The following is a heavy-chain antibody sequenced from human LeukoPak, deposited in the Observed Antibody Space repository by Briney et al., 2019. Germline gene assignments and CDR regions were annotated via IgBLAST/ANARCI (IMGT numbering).Heavy chain of an antibody. J-gene: IGHJ5*02. CDR3: ARLNEGNWFDP. CDR2: IIPTFGTA. Sequence: ASVKVSCKASGGTFSSYAISWVRQAPGQGFEWMGGIIPTFGTANYAQKFQGRVTITADESTSTAYMELSSLRSEDTAVYYCARLNEGNWFDPWGQGALVTVSS. V-gene: IGHV1-69*13. CDR1: GGTFSSYA. D-gene: IGHD1-1*01.